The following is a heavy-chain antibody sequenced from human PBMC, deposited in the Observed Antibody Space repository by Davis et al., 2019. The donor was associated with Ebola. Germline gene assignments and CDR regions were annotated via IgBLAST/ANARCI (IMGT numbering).Heavy chain of an antibody. V-gene: IGHV3-48*02. CDR2: ISSSSSTI. CDR1: GFTFSSYS. Sequence: GESLKISCAASGFTFSSYSMNWVRQAPGKGLEWVSYISSSSSTIYYADSVKGRFTISRDNAKNSLYLQMNSLRDEDTAEYYCAKGVTLFDYGMDVWGQGTAVTVSS. D-gene: IGHD5-18*01. J-gene: IGHJ6*02. CDR3: AKGVTLFDYGMDV.